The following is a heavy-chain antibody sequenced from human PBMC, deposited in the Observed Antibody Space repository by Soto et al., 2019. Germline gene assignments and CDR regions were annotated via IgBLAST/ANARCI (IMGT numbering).Heavy chain of an antibody. D-gene: IGHD3-22*01. V-gene: IGHV3-53*01. J-gene: IGHJ4*02. Sequence: GGSLRLSCAASGFTVSSNYMSWVRQAPGKGLEWVSVIYSGGSTYYADSVKGRFTISRDNSKNTLYLQMNSLRAEDTAVYYCARAGGYYDSSGYSGYFDYWGQGTLVTVSS. CDR2: IYSGGST. CDR3: ARAGGYYDSSGYSGYFDY. CDR1: GFTVSSNY.